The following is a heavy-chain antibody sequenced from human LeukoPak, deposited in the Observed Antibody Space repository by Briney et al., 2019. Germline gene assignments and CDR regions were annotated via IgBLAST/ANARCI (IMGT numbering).Heavy chain of an antibody. D-gene: IGHD2-2*01. CDR1: GFTFGTYN. J-gene: IGHJ4*02. V-gene: IGHV3-48*01. Sequence: GGSLRLSCAASGFTFGTYNMNWVRQAPGKGLEWVSYISFSSSTIHYADSVKGRFTISRDNSKNTLYLQMNSLRAEDTAAYYCAKDREYCSSTSCYVLDNWGQGTLVTVSS. CDR3: AKDREYCSSTSCYVLDN. CDR2: ISFSSSTI.